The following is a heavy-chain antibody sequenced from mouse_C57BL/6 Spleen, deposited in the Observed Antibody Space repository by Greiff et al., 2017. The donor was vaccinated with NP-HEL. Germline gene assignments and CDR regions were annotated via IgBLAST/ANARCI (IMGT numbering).Heavy chain of an antibody. Sequence: QVQLQQSGAELARPGAPVKLSCKASGYTFTSYGISWVKQRTGQGLEWIGEIYPRSGNTYYNEKFKGKATLTADKSSSTAYMELRSLTSEDSAVYFCASGYLGRYFDYWGQGTTLTASS. CDR2: IYPRSGNT. CDR1: GYTFTSYG. J-gene: IGHJ2*01. D-gene: IGHD4-1*01. CDR3: ASGYLGRYFDY. V-gene: IGHV1-81*01.